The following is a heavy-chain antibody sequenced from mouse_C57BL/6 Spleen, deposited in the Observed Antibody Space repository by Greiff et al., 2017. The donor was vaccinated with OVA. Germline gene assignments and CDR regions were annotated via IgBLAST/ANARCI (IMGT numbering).Heavy chain of an antibody. CDR3: ARKYYYSSGYRFDY. Sequence: EVQLQQSGPELVKPGASVKISCKASGYTFSDYYMNWVKQSHGKSLEWIGDINPNNGGTSYNQQFKGKATLTVDKSSSTAYMKLRSLTSEDSAVYYCARKYYYSSGYRFDYWGQGTTLTVSS. CDR2: INPNNGGT. J-gene: IGHJ2*01. D-gene: IGHD1-1*01. V-gene: IGHV1-26*01. CDR1: GYTFSDYY.